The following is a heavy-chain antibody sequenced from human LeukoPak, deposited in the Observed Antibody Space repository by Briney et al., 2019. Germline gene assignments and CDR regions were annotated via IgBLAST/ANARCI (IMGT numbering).Heavy chain of an antibody. CDR3: ARETYYYDSSGYFTHFDY. D-gene: IGHD3-22*01. CDR1: GYSISSGYY. J-gene: IGHJ4*02. CDR2: IYHSGST. V-gene: IGHV4-38-2*02. Sequence: PSETLSLTCTVSGYSISSGYYWGWIRQPPGKGLEWIGSIYHSGSTYYNPSLKSRVTISVDTSKNQFSLKLSSVTAADTAVYYCARETYYYDSSGYFTHFDYWGQGTLVTVSS.